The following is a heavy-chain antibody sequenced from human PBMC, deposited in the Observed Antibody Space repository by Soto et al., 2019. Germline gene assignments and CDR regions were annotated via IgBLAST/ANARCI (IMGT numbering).Heavy chain of an antibody. J-gene: IGHJ5*02. CDR3: GRDQSGMGWYVDWFAP. CDR2: INAGNGNT. CDR1: GYTFTSYA. D-gene: IGHD6-19*01. Sequence: ASVKVSCKASGYTFTSYAMHWVRQAPGQRLEWMGWINAGNGNTKYSENFEGRVTFTRDTVATTLYMELTSLTSEDTAVYFCGRDQSGMGWYVDWFAPWGQGTLVTVSS. V-gene: IGHV1-3*01.